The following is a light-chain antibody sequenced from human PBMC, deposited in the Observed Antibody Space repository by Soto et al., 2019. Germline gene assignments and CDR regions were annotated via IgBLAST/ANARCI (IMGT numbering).Light chain of an antibody. CDR2: EVT. J-gene: IGLJ2*01. Sequence: QSALTQPPSASGSLGQSVTISCTGTSSDVGGYNYVSWHQQHPGKAPKLMIYEVTKRPSGVPDRFSGSKSGNTGSLTVSGLQAEDEADYYCISFAGGGNPVLFGGGTKLAVL. CDR3: ISFAGGGNPVL. CDR1: SSDVGGYNY. V-gene: IGLV2-8*01.